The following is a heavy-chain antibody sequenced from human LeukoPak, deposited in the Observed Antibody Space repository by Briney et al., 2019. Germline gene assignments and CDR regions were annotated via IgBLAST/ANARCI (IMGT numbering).Heavy chain of an antibody. CDR1: GFTFSSYA. Sequence: GGSLRLSCAASGFTFSSYAMHWVRQAPGKGLEYVSAISSNGGSTYYANSVKGRFTISRDNSKNTLYLQMGSLRAEDMAVYYCARAGLRTTETTGYYYYYMDVWGKGTTVTVSS. J-gene: IGHJ6*03. V-gene: IGHV3-64*01. D-gene: IGHD4-17*01. CDR3: ARAGLRTTETTGYYYYYMDV. CDR2: ISSNGGST.